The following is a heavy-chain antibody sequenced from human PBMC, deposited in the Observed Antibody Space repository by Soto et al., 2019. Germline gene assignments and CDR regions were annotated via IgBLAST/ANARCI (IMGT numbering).Heavy chain of an antibody. Sequence: PSETLSLTCAVSGGSISSGVYSWSWIRQPPGKGLEWIGYIYHSGSTYYNPSLKSRVSVSVDLSKNQFFLRLSSVTVADTAVYFCVSRPIFGFPYGPFDYWGQGALVTVSS. CDR1: GGSISSGVYS. V-gene: IGHV4-30-2*01. CDR3: VSRPIFGFPYGPFDY. CDR2: IYHSGST. J-gene: IGHJ4*02. D-gene: IGHD3-10*01.